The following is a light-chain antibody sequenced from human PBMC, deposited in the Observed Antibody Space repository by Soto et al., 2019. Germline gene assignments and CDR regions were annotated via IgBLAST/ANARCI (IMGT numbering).Light chain of an antibody. Sequence: DIPMTQSPSSLSASVGDRVTITCQASQDISNYLNWYQQKPGKAPKLLIYDASNLETGVPSRFSGSGSGTDFTFTISSLQPDDIATYYCQQYDNLLFTFGPGTKVDIK. J-gene: IGKJ3*01. CDR1: QDISNY. CDR2: DAS. V-gene: IGKV1-33*01. CDR3: QQYDNLLFT.